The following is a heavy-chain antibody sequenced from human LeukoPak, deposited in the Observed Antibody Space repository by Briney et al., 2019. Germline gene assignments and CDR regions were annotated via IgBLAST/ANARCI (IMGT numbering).Heavy chain of an antibody. Sequence: GGSLRLSCAASGFTFSDYYMSWIRQAPGKGPEWVSYISSSSSYTNYADSVKGRFTISRDNAKNSLYLQMNSLRAEDTAVYYCARGFATVVYDYWGQGTLVTVSS. CDR1: GFTFSDYY. J-gene: IGHJ4*02. CDR3: ARGFATVVYDY. D-gene: IGHD1-14*01. CDR2: ISSSSSYT. V-gene: IGHV3-11*05.